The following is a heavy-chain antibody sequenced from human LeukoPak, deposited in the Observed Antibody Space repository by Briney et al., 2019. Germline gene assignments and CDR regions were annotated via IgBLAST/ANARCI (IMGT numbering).Heavy chain of an antibody. Sequence: ASVKDSCKASGYTFTSYYMHWVRQTPGQGLEWMGIINPSGGSTSYAQKFQGRVTMTRDTSTSTVYMELSSLRYEDTAVYYCARGDVNMVRGPIRGAFDIWGQGTMVTVSS. CDR3: ARGDVNMVRGPIRGAFDI. CDR1: GYTFTSYY. J-gene: IGHJ3*02. CDR2: INPSGGST. V-gene: IGHV1-46*01. D-gene: IGHD3-10*01.